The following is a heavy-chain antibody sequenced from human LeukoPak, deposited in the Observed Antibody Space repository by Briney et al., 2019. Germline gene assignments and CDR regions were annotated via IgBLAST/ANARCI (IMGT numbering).Heavy chain of an antibody. V-gene: IGHV4-39*01. CDR1: GGSINSSSYY. CDR2: IFYSGNT. Sequence: SETLSLTCTVSGGSINSSSYYWGWIRQPPGKGLEWIGSIFYSGNTYDNPSLKSRVTISVDTSKNQFSLKLNSVTAADTAVYYCARHRSKWLRSSFDYWGQGTLVTVSS. D-gene: IGHD5-12*01. CDR3: ARHRSKWLRSSFDY. J-gene: IGHJ4*02.